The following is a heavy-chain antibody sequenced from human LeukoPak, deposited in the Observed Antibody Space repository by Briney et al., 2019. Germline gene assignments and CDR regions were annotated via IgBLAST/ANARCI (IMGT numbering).Heavy chain of an antibody. CDR3: ARESRSDSSSWYYFDY. J-gene: IGHJ4*02. V-gene: IGHV3-53*01. Sequence: GGSLRLSCAASGFTVSDVYMSWVRQAPGKGLEWVSVIYSGGSTYYADSVKGRFTISRDNSKNTLYLQMNSLRAEDTAVYYCARESRSDSSSWYYFDYWGQGTLVTVSS. CDR2: IYSGGST. D-gene: IGHD6-13*01. CDR1: GFTVSDVY.